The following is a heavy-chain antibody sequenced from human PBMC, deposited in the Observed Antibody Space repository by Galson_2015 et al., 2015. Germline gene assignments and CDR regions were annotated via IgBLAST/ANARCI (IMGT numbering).Heavy chain of an antibody. CDR2: IGDSGANT. Sequence: SLRLSCAVSGFTFSSYAMGWVRQAPGTGLEGVSSIGDSGANTKDADSVKGRFTISRDNSKNTLYLQMNSLRGVDTAVYYCAKGGPYCSGGNCHGVFDSWGQGTLVTVSS. V-gene: IGHV3-23*01. CDR1: GFTFSSYA. J-gene: IGHJ5*01. D-gene: IGHD2-15*01. CDR3: AKGGPYCSGGNCHGVFDS.